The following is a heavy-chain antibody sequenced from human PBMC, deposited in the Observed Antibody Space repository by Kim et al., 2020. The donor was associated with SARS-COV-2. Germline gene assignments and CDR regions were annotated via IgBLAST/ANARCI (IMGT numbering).Heavy chain of an antibody. D-gene: IGHD3-22*01. V-gene: IGHV4-39*07. CDR3: ARRNYYDRKYYFDY. Sequence: NPYLKSRVTISVDTSKNQFSLKLSSVTAADTAVYYCARRNYYDRKYYFDYWGQGTLVTVSS. J-gene: IGHJ4*02.